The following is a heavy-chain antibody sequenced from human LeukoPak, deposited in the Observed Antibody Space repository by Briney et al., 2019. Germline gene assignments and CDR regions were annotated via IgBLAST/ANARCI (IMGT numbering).Heavy chain of an antibody. Sequence: SETLSLTCTVSGGSISSYYWSWIRRPAGKGLEWIGRIYTSGSTNYNPSLKSRVTMSVDTSKNQFSLKLSSVTAADTAVYYCARSGITFGGVIVYFDYWGQGTLVTVSS. CDR2: IYTSGST. CDR3: ARSGITFGGVIVYFDY. D-gene: IGHD3-16*02. J-gene: IGHJ4*02. V-gene: IGHV4-4*07. CDR1: GGSISSYY.